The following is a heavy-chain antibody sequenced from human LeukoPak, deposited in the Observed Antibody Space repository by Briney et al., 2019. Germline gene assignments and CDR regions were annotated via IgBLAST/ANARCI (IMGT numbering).Heavy chain of an antibody. CDR3: ARGLTVGATGVWAFDI. Sequence: GGSLRLSCTAWGFTVSNNYMTWVPQARGKGLEWVSVMYRVGNTYYADFVRGRFTIARDNFKNTLHLQMNSLRVEDTALYYCARGLTVGATGVWAFDIWGQGTMVTVSS. CDR2: MYRVGNT. V-gene: IGHV3-66*01. D-gene: IGHD1-26*01. J-gene: IGHJ3*02. CDR1: GFTVSNNY.